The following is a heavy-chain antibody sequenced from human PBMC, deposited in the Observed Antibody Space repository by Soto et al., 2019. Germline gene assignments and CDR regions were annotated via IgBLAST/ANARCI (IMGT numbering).Heavy chain of an antibody. CDR3: VRDRYHNTGWYGIDY. V-gene: IGHV6-1*01. CDR2: TYYRSRWYN. Sequence: PSQTLSLTCAISGDSVSGNSVGWNWIRQSPSRGLEWLGRTYYRSRWYNEYAVSVKGRIRITADPSKNQFSLQLNSVTPEDTAVYYSVRDRYHNTGWYGIDYWGQGPLVTVSS. CDR1: GDSVSGNSVG. D-gene: IGHD6-19*01. J-gene: IGHJ4*02.